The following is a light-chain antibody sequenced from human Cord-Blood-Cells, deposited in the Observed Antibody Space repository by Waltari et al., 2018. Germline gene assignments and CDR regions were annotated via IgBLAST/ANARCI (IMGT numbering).Light chain of an antibody. CDR1: QIISSY. Sequence: DIQMTQSPSSLSASVGARVTITCRTSQIISSYLNWYQQKPGKAPKLLLDAASRLQSGLPSMFSGSGSGTDFTLTSSSLQPEDVATYYCQQSYSTPITFGQGTRLEIK. V-gene: IGKV1-39*01. CDR3: QQSYSTPIT. CDR2: AAS. J-gene: IGKJ5*01.